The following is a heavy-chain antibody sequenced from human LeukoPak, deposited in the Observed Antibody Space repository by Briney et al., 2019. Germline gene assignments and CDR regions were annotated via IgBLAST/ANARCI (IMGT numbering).Heavy chain of an antibody. CDR1: GYTFTGYY. D-gene: IGHD3-22*01. V-gene: IGHV1-2*02. CDR3: AVGSYDSSGYPLIL. CDR2: VNPNSGGT. Sequence: ASVKVSCKASGYTFTGYYMHWVRQAPGQGLEWMGWVNPNSGGTNYAQKFQGRVTMTRDTSISTAYMELSRLRSDDTAVYYCAVGSYDSSGYPLILWGQGTLVTVSS. J-gene: IGHJ4*02.